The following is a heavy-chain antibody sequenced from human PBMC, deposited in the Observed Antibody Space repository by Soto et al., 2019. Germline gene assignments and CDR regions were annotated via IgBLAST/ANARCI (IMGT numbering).Heavy chain of an antibody. V-gene: IGHV4-4*07. Sequence: ASETLSLTCTVTGGAISGYYWTWIRQSDGEGLEWIGRIYSSGSTNYNPSLKSRVTISLDTSMNYFSLRLSSVTAADTAVYYCARGQRFSDRFDPWGQGTLVTVSS. J-gene: IGHJ5*02. CDR3: ARGQRFSDRFDP. CDR1: GGAISGYY. CDR2: IYSSGST. D-gene: IGHD3-3*01.